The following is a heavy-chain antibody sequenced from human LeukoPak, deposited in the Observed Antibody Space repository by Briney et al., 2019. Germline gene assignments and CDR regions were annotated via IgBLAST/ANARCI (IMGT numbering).Heavy chain of an antibody. V-gene: IGHV1-2*02. CDR3: ARAGYGDLYYLDY. D-gene: IGHD4-17*01. CDR2: INPNYGGT. J-gene: IGHJ4*02. CDR1: GYTFTGYY. Sequence: ASVKVSCKASGYTFTGYYIHWVRQAPGQGLEWMGWINPNYGGTSYAQKFQGRVTMTGDTSIGTAYMELSSLRSDDTAVYYCARAGYGDLYYLDYWGQGTLVTVSS.